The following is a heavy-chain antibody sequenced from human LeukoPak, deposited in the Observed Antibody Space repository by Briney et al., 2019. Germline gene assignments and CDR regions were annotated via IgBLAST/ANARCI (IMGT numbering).Heavy chain of an antibody. V-gene: IGHV4-59*08. Sequence: SETLSLTCTVSGGSISSYYWSWIRQPPGKGLEWIGYIYYSGSTNYNPSLKSRVTISVDTSKNQFSLKLSSVTAADTAVYYCARHGYCSSTSCYTRDAFDIWGQGTMVTVSS. CDR2: IYYSGST. J-gene: IGHJ3*02. D-gene: IGHD2-2*03. CDR1: GGSISSYY. CDR3: ARHGYCSSTSCYTRDAFDI.